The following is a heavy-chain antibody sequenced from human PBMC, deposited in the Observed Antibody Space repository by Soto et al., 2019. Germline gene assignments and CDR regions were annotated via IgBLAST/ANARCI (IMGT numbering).Heavy chain of an antibody. J-gene: IGHJ4*02. V-gene: IGHV3-15*07. Sequence: EVQLVESGGGLVKPGESLRLSCAASGFTFSNAWMNWVRQAPGKGLEWVGRIKSKTDGGTTDYAAPVKGRFTISRDDSKNTLYLQMNSLKTEDTAVYYCTTLVVPAARLDYWGQGTLVTVSS. CDR2: IKSKTDGGTT. CDR3: TTLVVPAARLDY. CDR1: GFTFSNAW. D-gene: IGHD2-2*01.